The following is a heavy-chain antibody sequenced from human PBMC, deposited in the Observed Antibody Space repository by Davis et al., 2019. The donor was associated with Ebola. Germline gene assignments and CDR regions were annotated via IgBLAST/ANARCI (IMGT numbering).Heavy chain of an antibody. J-gene: IGHJ4*02. CDR1: GFTFSDYA. CDR3: AKDQRFGSGYFSD. D-gene: IGHD3-10*01. V-gene: IGHV3-23*01. CDR2: ISYSGSRT. Sequence: GESLKISCAASGFTFSDYAMNWVRQAPGKGLEWVSIISYSGSRTYYADSVKGRFTMSRDNSKSTLYLQMNSLRVEDTGVYYCAKDQRFGSGYFSDWGQGTLVTVSS.